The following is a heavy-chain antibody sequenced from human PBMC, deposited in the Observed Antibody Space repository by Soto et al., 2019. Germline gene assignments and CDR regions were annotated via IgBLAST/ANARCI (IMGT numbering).Heavy chain of an antibody. V-gene: IGHV3-23*01. CDR3: ANWGPGLMEV. J-gene: IGHJ6*02. Sequence: PVGSLRLSCSSSLFTFSTYAMTLVRQAPVKGLEWVSAISASGGSTYYADSVKGRFTISRDNSKNTLYLQMNSLRAEDTAVYYCANWGPGLMEVWGQGTTVTVSS. D-gene: IGHD7-27*01. CDR2: ISASGGST. CDR1: LFTFSTYA.